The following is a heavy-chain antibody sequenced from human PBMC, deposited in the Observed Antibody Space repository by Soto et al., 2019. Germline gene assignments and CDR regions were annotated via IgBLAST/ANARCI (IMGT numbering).Heavy chain of an antibody. CDR2: ISEDGSVK. D-gene: IGHD1-26*01. V-gene: IGHV3-7*01. CDR3: ARDIPKGACYLDS. Sequence: EVQLVESGGGLVQPGGSLRLSCAASGFTFSYYWMTWVRQAPGRGLEWVANISEDGSVKGYVDSVKGRFTISRDNARNSLILQTNSLRAEDTAVYYCARDIPKGACYLDSWGHGTLVTVSS. J-gene: IGHJ4*01. CDR1: GFTFSYYW.